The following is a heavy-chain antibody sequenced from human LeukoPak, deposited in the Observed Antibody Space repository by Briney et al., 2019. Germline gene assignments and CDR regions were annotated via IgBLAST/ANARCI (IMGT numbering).Heavy chain of an antibody. CDR1: GFAFSSYS. CDR3: ARRTNDFDY. Sequence: GGSLRLSCAASGFAFSSYSMNWVRQAPGKGLEWVSSISSSSSYIYYADSVKGRLTISRDNAKNSLYLQMNSLRAEDTAVYYCARRTNDFDYWGQGTLVTVSS. CDR2: ISSSSSYI. D-gene: IGHD2-8*01. J-gene: IGHJ4*02. V-gene: IGHV3-21*01.